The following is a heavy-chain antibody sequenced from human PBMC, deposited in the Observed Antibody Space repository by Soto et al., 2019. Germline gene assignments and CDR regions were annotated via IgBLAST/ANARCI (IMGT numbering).Heavy chain of an antibody. Sequence: GXSLRLSCAASGFTLSSYGLNWFRQTPDNGLEWVSYISIRSTNIHYADSVKGRFTIYRDNAKNSLYLQMNSLGAEDTAVYYCARGAAGNAYFWGQGIPVTVS. CDR3: ARGAAGNAYF. V-gene: IGHV3-48*01. CDR2: ISIRSTNI. J-gene: IGHJ4*02. CDR1: GFTLSSYG. D-gene: IGHD6-13*01.